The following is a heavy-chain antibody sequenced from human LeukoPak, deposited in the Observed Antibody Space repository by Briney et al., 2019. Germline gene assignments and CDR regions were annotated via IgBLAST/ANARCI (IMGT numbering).Heavy chain of an antibody. CDR2: INHSGRT. V-gene: IGHV4-34*01. CDR1: GGSFSSYY. CDR3: AHSSAYQQH. D-gene: IGHD3-22*01. Sequence: SETLSLTCAVYGGSFSSYYWSWIRQPPGKGLEWIGEINHSGRTDYNTFLKSRVTIPVTTSKNQSSRKLSSVTAADTAEYYCAHSSAYQQHWAQGTLVTVSS. J-gene: IGHJ1*01.